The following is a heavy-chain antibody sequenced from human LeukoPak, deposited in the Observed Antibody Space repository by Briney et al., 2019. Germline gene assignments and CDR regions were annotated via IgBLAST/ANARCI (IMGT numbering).Heavy chain of an antibody. CDR1: GFTFTSYA. CDR2: ISGSGGST. V-gene: IGHV3-23*01. D-gene: IGHD2-15*01. CDR3: AKEREAYCSGGSCYGSDKLFPADY. J-gene: IGHJ4*02. Sequence: GGSLRLSCAASGFTFTSYAMNWVRQAPGKGLECVSVISGSGGSTYYADSVKGRFTISRDNSKNTLYLQMNSLRAEDTAIYYCAKEREAYCSGGSCYGSDKLFPADYWGQGSLVSVSS.